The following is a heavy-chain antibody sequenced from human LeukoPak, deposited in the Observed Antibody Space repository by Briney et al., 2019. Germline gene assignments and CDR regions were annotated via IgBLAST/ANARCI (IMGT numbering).Heavy chain of an antibody. CDR3: ARTPYYYYGMDV. CDR1: GGSISSSGYY. CDR2: IYYSGST. J-gene: IGHJ6*02. Sequence: SETLSLTCIVSGGSISSSGYYWSWIRQPPGKGLEWIGYIYYSGSTNYNPSLKSRVTISVDTSKNQFSLKLSSVTAADTAVYYCARTPYYYYGMDVWGQGTTVTVSS. V-gene: IGHV4-61*08.